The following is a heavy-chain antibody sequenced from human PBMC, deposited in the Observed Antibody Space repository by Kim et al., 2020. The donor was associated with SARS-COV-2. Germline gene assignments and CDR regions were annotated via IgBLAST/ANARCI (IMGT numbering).Heavy chain of an antibody. CDR1: GNTLTELS. J-gene: IGHJ3*02. CDR2: FDPEDVET. Sequence: ASVKVSCKVSGNTLTELSIHWVRQSPAKGLEWVGGFDPEDVETAYAQHLKGRVTMTEDTSTDTAYMELSSLRSEDTAVYYCAAASPVTSGPRIPDVAFDMWGQGTMVTVTS. V-gene: IGHV1-24*01. D-gene: IGHD1-1*01. CDR3: AAASPVTSGPRIPDVAFDM.